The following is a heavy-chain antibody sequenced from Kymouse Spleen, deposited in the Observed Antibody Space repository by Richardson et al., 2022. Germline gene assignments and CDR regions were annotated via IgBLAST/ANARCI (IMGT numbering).Heavy chain of an antibody. CDR2: INHSGST. Sequence: QVQLQQWGAGLLKPSETLSLTCAVYGGSFSGYYWSWIRQPPGKGLEWIGEINHSGSTNYNPSLKSRVTISVDTSKNQFSLKLSSVTAADTAVYYCARASGITGTTNYWGQGTLVTVSS. CDR3: ARASGITGTTNY. D-gene: IGHD1-7*01. CDR1: GGSFSGYY. V-gene: IGHV4-34*01. J-gene: IGHJ4*02.